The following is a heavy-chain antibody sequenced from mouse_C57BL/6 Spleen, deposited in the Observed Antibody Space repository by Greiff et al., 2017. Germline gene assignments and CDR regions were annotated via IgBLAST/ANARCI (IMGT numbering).Heavy chain of an antibody. CDR1: GYAFTNYL. V-gene: IGHV1-54*01. CDR2: INPGSGGT. CDR3: ARRSSGYGAMDY. D-gene: IGHD3-2*02. J-gene: IGHJ4*01. Sequence: QLQQSGAELVRPGTSVKVSCKASGYAFTNYLIEWVKQRPGQGLEWIGVINPGSGGTNYNEKFKGKATLTADKSSSTAYMQLSSLTSEDSAVYFGARRSSGYGAMDYWGQGTSVTVSS.